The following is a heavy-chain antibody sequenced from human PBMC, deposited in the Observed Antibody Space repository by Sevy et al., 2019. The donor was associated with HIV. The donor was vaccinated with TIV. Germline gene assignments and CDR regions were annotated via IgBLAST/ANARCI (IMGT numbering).Heavy chain of an antibody. CDR2: INYSGST. CDR1: GASISSSGYY. D-gene: IGHD6-19*01. CDR3: AGPILCYNSGWSYYDS. J-gene: IGHJ4*02. Sequence: SETLSLTCTVSGASISSSGYYWGWIRQPPGKGLEWIASINYSGSTFYNPSLRSRVTISSDTSKNQFSLKLNSVTAADTAIYYCAGPILCYNSGWSYYDSWGQGTVVTVSS. V-gene: IGHV4-39*01.